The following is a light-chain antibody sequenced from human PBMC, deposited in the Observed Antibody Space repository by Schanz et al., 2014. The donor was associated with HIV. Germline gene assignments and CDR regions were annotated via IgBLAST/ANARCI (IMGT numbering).Light chain of an antibody. Sequence: TVMTQSPATLSVSPGERATLSCTASQSVSNNLAWYQQKLGQAPRLLIHSASTRVTGIPARFSGSASGTDFTLTISRVEPEDYAVYYCQYYGSPPWTFGQGTKVEVK. V-gene: IGKV3-15*01. J-gene: IGKJ1*01. CDR1: QSVSNN. CDR3: QYYGSPPWT. CDR2: SAS.